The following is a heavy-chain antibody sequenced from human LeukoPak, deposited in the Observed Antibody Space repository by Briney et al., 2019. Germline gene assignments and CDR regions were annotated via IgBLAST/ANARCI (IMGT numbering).Heavy chain of an antibody. CDR2: SSWNSGSI. J-gene: IGHJ4*02. CDR3: AKAAVVYYYDSSLAPHFDY. Sequence: GGSLRPSCAASGFTVDDYAMHWVRLAPGEGLEWVSDSSWNSGSIGYADSVKGRFTISRDNAKNSLYLQMNSLRAEDTAVYYCAKAAVVYYYDSSLAPHFDYWGQGTLVTVSS. CDR1: GFTVDDYA. V-gene: IGHV3-9*01. D-gene: IGHD3-22*01.